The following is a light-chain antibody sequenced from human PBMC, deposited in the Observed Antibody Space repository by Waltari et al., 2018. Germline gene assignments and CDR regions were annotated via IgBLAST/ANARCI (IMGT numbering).Light chain of an antibody. J-gene: IGKJ2*01. CDR3: QHYDHWPPSYS. CDR1: QSISNN. Sequence: EIVMTQSPDTLSVSPGERATLSCRASQSISNNVAWSQQKPGQAPRLIIYGVSTRATDIPARFSGGGSETEFTLTISSLQSEDFVVYYCQHYDHWPPSYSFGQGTKLEI. V-gene: IGKV3-15*01. CDR2: GVS.